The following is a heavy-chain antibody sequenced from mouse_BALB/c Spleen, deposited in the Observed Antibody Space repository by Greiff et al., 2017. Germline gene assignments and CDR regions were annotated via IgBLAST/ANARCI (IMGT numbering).Heavy chain of an antibody. D-gene: IGHD1-2*01. Sequence: QVQLKQSGPELVKPGASVKISCKASGYAFRSSWMNWVKQRPGQGLEWLGRIYPGDGDTNYNGKFKGKATLTADKSSSTAYMQLSSLTSVGSAVFCCAGNSGGSYAMDYWGQGTSVTVSS. CDR1: GYAFRSSW. J-gene: IGHJ4*01. V-gene: IGHV1-82*01. CDR3: AGNSGGSYAMDY. CDR2: IYPGDGDT.